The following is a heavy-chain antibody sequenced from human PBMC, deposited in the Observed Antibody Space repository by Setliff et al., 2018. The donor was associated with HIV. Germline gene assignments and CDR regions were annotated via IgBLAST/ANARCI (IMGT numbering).Heavy chain of an antibody. CDR1: GGSFSNYY. V-gene: IGHV4-34*01. Sequence: SETLSLTCAVYGGSFSNYYWSWIRQPPVKGLEWIGEINHSGSTNYNPSLKSRVTISVDTSKNQFSLKLSSVTAADTAVYYCARERTLMTTVTTGDAFDIWGQGTMVT. CDR2: INHSGST. J-gene: IGHJ3*02. D-gene: IGHD4-17*01. CDR3: ARERTLMTTVTTGDAFDI.